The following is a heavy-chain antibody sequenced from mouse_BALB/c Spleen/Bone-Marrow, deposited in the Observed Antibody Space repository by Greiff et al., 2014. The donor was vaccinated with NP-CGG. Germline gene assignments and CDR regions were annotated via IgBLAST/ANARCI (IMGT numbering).Heavy chain of an antibody. D-gene: IGHD1-3*01. CDR1: GYTFTTYW. Sequence: VQLQQSGAEFVKPGASVKLSCKASGYTFTTYWMHWVKQRPGQGLEWIGQIDPSDSYTNYSQKFKGKATLTVDKSSSTAYMQLSSLSSEDSAVYYCAGGGDNYAWFPYWGQGTLVTVSA. CDR2: IDPSDSYT. CDR3: AGGGDNYAWFPY. V-gene: IGHV1-69*02. J-gene: IGHJ3*01.